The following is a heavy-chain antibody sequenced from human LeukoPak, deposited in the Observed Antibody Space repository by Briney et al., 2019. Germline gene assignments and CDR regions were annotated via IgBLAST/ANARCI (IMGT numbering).Heavy chain of an antibody. CDR2: INHSGST. CDR1: GGSFSGYY. J-gene: IGHJ4*02. D-gene: IGHD3-16*02. V-gene: IGHV4-34*01. Sequence: ASETLSLTCAVYGGSFSGYYWSWIRQPPGKGLEWIGEINHSGSTNYNPSLKSRVTISVDTSKNQFSLKLSSVTAADTAVYYCATGGFHDYVWGSYRYTAPIYWGQGTLVTVSS. CDR3: ATGGFHDYVWGSYRYTAPIY.